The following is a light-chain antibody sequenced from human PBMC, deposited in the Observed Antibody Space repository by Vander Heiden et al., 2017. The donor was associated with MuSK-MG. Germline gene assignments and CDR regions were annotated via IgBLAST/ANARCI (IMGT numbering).Light chain of an antibody. J-gene: IGLJ2*01. CDR3: YSYANSMSGSAV. CDR2: VNH. Sequence: HSVLTQPPSVSGAPGQRGTISCTGSKSNIGASFDVHWYQHLPGTAQNLLILVNHNRPSGVPDRFSCSNSCTSDSPAITSLRSEDEADDDCYSYANSMSGSAVFGGGTRLTVL. V-gene: IGLV1-40*01. CDR1: KSNIGASFD.